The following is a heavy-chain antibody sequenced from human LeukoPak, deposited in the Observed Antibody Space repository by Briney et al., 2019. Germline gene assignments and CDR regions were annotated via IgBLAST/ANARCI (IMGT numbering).Heavy chain of an antibody. CDR1: GYSISNGYY. Sequence: PSETLSLTCTVSGYSISNGYYWGWIRRPPGKGLEWIGTTYHSGTSYYNPSLKSRVTISVDTSKNQFSLKLGSVTAADTALYYCARRITGTTSDSFDYWGQGTLVTVSS. V-gene: IGHV4-38-2*02. CDR3: ARRITGTTSDSFDY. D-gene: IGHD1-20*01. CDR2: TYHSGTS. J-gene: IGHJ4*02.